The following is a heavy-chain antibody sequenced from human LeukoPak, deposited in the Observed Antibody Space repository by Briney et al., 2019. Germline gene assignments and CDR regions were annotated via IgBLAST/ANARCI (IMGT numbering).Heavy chain of an antibody. CDR3: TTYLTYYDYVWGSYRYAPTSSFDI. CDR2: MKSKREGGTT. Sequence: GGSLRLSRAAPAFTFSNARMRGGRQGPGKGPEPVGRMKSKREGGTTDCTAPVKGRFTISRDDSKNTLYLQMNSLKTEDTAVYYCTTYLTYYDYVWGSYRYAPTSSFDIWGQGTMVTVSS. D-gene: IGHD3-16*02. CDR1: AFTFSNAR. V-gene: IGHV3-15*01. J-gene: IGHJ3*02.